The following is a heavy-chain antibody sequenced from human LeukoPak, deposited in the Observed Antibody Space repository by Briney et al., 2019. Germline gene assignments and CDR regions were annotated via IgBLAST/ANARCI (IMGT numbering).Heavy chain of an antibody. J-gene: IGHJ6*04. CDR1: GFTFSSYA. Sequence: GGSLRLSCAASGFTFSSYAKSWVRQAPGKGLEWVSAISGSGGSTYYADSVKGRFTISRDNSKNTLYLQMNSLRAEDTAVYYCAKEDEGIWFGEFTTYYGMDVWGKGTTVTVSS. CDR3: AKEDEGIWFGEFTTYYGMDV. D-gene: IGHD3-10*01. V-gene: IGHV3-23*01. CDR2: ISGSGGST.